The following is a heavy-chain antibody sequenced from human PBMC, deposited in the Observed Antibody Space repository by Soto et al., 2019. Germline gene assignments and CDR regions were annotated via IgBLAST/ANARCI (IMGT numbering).Heavy chain of an antibody. J-gene: IGHJ4*02. CDR2: IIPILGIA. Sequence: QVQLVQSGAEVKKPGSSVKVSCKASGGTFSSYTISWVRQAPGQGLEWMGRIIPILGIANYAQKFQGRVTXTXLKDTSKAYMELSSLRSEDPAVYYCADSGYTDPFDYWGQGTLVTVSS. CDR1: GGTFSSYT. CDR3: ADSGYTDPFDY. V-gene: IGHV1-69*02. D-gene: IGHD5-12*01.